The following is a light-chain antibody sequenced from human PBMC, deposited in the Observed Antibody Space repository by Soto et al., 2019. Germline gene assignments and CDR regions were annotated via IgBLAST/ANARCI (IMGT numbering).Light chain of an antibody. V-gene: IGKV3-15*01. CDR1: QGVSSN. CDR3: QQYNNWPLT. Sequence: EIVMTQSPATLSVSPGERATLSCRASQGVSSNLAWYQQKPGQAPRLLIYGASTRATGIPARFSGSGSGTEFTLTISSLQSEDFGVYYCQQYNNWPLTFGQGTKVDIK. CDR2: GAS. J-gene: IGKJ1*01.